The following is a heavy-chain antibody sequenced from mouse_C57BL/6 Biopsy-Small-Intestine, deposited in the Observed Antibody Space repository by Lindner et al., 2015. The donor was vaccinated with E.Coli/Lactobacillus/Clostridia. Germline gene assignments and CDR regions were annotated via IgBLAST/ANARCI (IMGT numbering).Heavy chain of an antibody. CDR1: GYIFTSYG. CDR3: ARPTGYDFWSGPSTGYYYYGMDV. V-gene: IGHV1-81*01. D-gene: IGHD1-1*01. J-gene: IGHJ1*01. CDR2: ITPYNGNT. Sequence: SVKVSCKASGYIFTSYGISWVRQAPGQGLEWMGWITPYNGNTNYAQKFQGRVTMTTDTSTSTAYMELRSLRSDDTAVYYCARPTGYDFWSGPSTGYYYYGMDVWGQGTTVTVSS.